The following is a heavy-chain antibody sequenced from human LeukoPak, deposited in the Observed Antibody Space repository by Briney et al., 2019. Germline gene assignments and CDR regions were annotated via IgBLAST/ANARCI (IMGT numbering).Heavy chain of an antibody. J-gene: IGHJ4*02. D-gene: IGHD6-19*01. CDR1: GVSISSGGYY. Sequence: PSQTLSLTCTVSGVSISSGGYYWSWLRQHPGMGLEWIGYIYYSGSTYYNPSLKSRVTISVDTSKNQFSLKLSSVTAADTAVYYCARDSSSSGWYDYWGQGTLVTVSS. V-gene: IGHV4-31*03. CDR2: IYYSGST. CDR3: ARDSSSSGWYDY.